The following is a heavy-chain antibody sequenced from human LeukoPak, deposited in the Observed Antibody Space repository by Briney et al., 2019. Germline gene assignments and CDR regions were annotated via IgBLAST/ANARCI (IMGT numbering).Heavy chain of an antibody. CDR1: GFTFSDYY. CDR2: ITNSGGSM. Sequence: PGGSLRLSCAASGFTFSDYYMAWIRQTPGQGLECISYITNSGGSMYYADSVRGRFTISRDNAKNSLYLQMNSLRAEDTAVYYCARWLHQPNWFDPWGQGTLVTVSS. CDR3: ARWLHQPNWFDP. J-gene: IGHJ5*02. D-gene: IGHD5-24*01. V-gene: IGHV3-11*01.